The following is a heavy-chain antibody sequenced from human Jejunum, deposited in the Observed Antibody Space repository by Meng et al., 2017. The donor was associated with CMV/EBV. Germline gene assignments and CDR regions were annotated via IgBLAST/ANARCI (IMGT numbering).Heavy chain of an antibody. J-gene: IGHJ4*02. CDR1: GFTFSSYW. CDR2: IKQDGSEK. V-gene: IGHV3-7*01. D-gene: IGHD1-14*01. Sequence: CAASGFTFSSYWLSWVRQAPGKGLEWVANIKQDGSEKYYVDSVKGRFTISRDNAKNSLYLQMNSLRAEDTAVYYCARDHRGRPHDYWGQGTLVTVSS. CDR3: ARDHRGRPHDY.